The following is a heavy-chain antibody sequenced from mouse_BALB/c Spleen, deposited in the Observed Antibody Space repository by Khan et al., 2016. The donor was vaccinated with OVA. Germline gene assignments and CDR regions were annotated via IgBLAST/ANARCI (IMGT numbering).Heavy chain of an antibody. D-gene: IGHD2-12*01. CDR1: GYTFTSYW. CDR2: IYPGSGST. Sequence: LKESGSELVRPGASVKLSCKASGYTFTSYWMHWVKQRPGQGLEWIGDIYPGSGSTNYDEKFKSKATLTVDTSSSTAYMQLSSLTSEDSAVYYCTRWSYWFAYWGKGTLVTVSA. V-gene: IGHV1S22*01. J-gene: IGHJ3*01. CDR3: TRWSYWFAY.